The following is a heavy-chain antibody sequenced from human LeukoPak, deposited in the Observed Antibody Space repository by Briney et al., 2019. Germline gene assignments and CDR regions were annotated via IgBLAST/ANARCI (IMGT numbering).Heavy chain of an antibody. D-gene: IGHD4-17*01. J-gene: IGHJ4*02. V-gene: IGHV3-74*01. CDR3: AKGGATVIDY. Sequence: GGSLRLSCVASGFTFSNYWMHWVRQAPGKGLVWVSRINSDGSSTTSADSVKGRFTISRDNAKNTLYLQMNSLRAEDTAVYYCAKGGATVIDYWGQGTLVTVSS. CDR1: GFTFSNYW. CDR2: INSDGSST.